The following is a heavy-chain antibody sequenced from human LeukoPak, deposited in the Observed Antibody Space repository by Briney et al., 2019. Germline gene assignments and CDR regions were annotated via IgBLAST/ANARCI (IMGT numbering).Heavy chain of an antibody. V-gene: IGHV3-7*01. CDR3: ARDLDDYVWGSYRPGVYWDY. CDR1: GFTFSSYW. J-gene: IGHJ4*02. D-gene: IGHD3-16*01. Sequence: PGGSLRLSCAASGFTFSSYWMSWVRQAPGKGLEWVANIKQDGSKKYYVDSVKGRFTISRDNAKNSLYLQMNSLRAEDTAVYYCARDLDDYVWGSYRPGVYWDYWGQGTLVTVSS. CDR2: IKQDGSKK.